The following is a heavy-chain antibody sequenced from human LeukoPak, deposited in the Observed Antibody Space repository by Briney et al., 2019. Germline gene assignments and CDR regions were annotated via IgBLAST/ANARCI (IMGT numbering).Heavy chain of an antibody. CDR2: IQKDGSEK. CDR1: GFTFSSYW. J-gene: IGHJ6*03. Sequence: GGSLRLSCAASGFTFSSYWMTWVRQAPGKGLEWVANIQKDGSEKYYVDSVEGRFTISRDNAKNSLYLEMNRLRAEDTAVYYCARVSYFYMDVWGKGTTVTVSS. CDR3: ARVSYFYMDV. V-gene: IGHV3-7*01.